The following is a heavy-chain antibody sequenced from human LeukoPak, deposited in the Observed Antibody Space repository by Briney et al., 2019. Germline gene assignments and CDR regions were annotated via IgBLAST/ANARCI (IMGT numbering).Heavy chain of an antibody. V-gene: IGHV3-23*01. CDR3: AKTTTLLGYCSSTSCRGFDC. J-gene: IGHJ4*02. D-gene: IGHD2-2*01. Sequence: GGSLRLSCAASGFTFSSYAMSWVRQAPGKGLEWVSAISGSGGSTYYADSVKGRFTISRDNAKNTLYLQMNSLRAEDTAVYYCAKTTTLLGYCSSTSCRGFDCWGQGTLVTVSS. CDR1: GFTFSSYA. CDR2: ISGSGGST.